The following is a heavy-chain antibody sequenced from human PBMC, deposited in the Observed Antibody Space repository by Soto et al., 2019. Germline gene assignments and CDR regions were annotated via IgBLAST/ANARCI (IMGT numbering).Heavy chain of an antibody. V-gene: IGHV5-10-1*01. J-gene: IGHJ4*02. CDR1: GYSFAGYW. Sequence: GESLKISCKGSGYSFAGYWITWVRQKPGKGLEWMGRIDPSDSQTYYSPSFRGHVTISVTKSITTVFLPWSSLRASDTAMYYCARQLSDYDPGPTFNNYFDSWGQGTPVTVSS. CDR3: ARQLSDYDPGPTFNNYFDS. CDR2: IDPSDSQT. D-gene: IGHD3-22*01.